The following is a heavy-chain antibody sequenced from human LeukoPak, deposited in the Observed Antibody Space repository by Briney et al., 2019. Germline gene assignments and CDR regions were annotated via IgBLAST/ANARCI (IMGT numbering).Heavy chain of an antibody. CDR1: GFTFSSFG. Sequence: PGRSLRLSCAASGFTFSSFGMHWVRQAPGKGLEWVAVIWYDGTNKYYADSVKGRFTISRDNSKNTLYLQMNSLRPEDTAVYYCGRDLGGRGGAWGQGTLVTVSS. J-gene: IGHJ5*02. CDR2: IWYDGTNK. CDR3: GRDLGGRGGA. V-gene: IGHV3-33*01. D-gene: IGHD3-16*01.